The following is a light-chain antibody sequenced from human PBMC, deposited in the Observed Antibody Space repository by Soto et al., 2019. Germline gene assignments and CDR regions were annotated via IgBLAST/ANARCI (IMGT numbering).Light chain of an antibody. CDR3: QQRGNWPVT. CDR1: QSVGSY. J-gene: IGKJ1*01. CDR2: DAS. V-gene: IGKV3-11*01. Sequence: EIVLTQSPATLSLSPGERATLSCRASQSVGSYFAWYQQKPGQAPRLLIYDASNRATGIPARVSGSGSGTDFTRTISSLEPDDFAVYYCQQRGNWPVTFGQGTRVDSK.